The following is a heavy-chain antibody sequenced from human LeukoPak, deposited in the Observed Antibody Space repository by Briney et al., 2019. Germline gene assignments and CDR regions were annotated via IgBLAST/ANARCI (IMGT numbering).Heavy chain of an antibody. Sequence: SETLSLTCNVSGASMSSNYWSWIRQPPGKGLEWIGYIYHSGNTNYSPSLESRVTMSVDESKNQFSLRVHFVSAADTTVYYCASTRRAAVAGRFDSWGQGTLVTVSS. D-gene: IGHD6-19*01. CDR3: ASTRRAAVAGRFDS. CDR1: GASMSSNY. CDR2: IYHSGNT. J-gene: IGHJ4*02. V-gene: IGHV4-4*09.